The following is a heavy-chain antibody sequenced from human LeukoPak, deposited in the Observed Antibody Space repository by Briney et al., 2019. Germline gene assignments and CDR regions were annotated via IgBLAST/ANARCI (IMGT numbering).Heavy chain of an antibody. J-gene: IGHJ4*02. V-gene: IGHV1-69*04. CDR2: IIAILGIA. CDR1: GYTFTGYY. CDR3: ATEVQYYYDSSGYYHPFDY. Sequence: GASVKVSCKACGYTFTGYYMHWVRQAPGQGLEWMGRIIAILGIANYAQKSQGRVTITADKSTSTAYMELSSLRSEDTAVYYCATEVQYYYDSSGYYHPFDYWGQGTLVTVSS. D-gene: IGHD3-22*01.